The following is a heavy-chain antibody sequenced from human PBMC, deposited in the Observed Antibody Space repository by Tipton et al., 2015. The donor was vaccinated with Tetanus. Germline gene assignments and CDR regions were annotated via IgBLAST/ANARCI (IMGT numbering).Heavy chain of an antibody. D-gene: IGHD6-19*01. CDR3: AKEKQWLEACFDY. Sequence: SLRLSCAASGFTFSSYAMSWVRQAPGKGLEWVSAINGSGGSTYYADSVKGRFTISRDNSKNTLYLQMNSLRAEDTAVYYCAKEKQWLEACFDYWGQGTLVTVSS. CDR1: GFTFSSYA. CDR2: INGSGGST. J-gene: IGHJ4*02. V-gene: IGHV3-23*01.